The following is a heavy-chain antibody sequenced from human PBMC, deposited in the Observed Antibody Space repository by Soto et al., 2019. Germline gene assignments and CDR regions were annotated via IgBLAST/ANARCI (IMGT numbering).Heavy chain of an antibody. D-gene: IGHD3-22*01. CDR2: INPSDGNR. J-gene: IGHJ4*02. CDR3: ARDRLRGYDSSGFYS. V-gene: IGHV1-18*01. Sequence: ASVKVSCKASGYTFTRYGISWVRQAPGQGLEWMGWINPSDGNRNFAQKFEDRVTMTTATSTNTVFLELRSLKSDDTAIYYCARDRLRGYDSSGFYSWGQGTMVTVSS. CDR1: GYTFTRYG.